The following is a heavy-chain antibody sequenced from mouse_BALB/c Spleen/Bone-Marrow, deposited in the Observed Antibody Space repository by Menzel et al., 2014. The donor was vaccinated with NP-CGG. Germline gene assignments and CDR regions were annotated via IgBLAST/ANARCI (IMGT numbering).Heavy chain of an antibody. CDR1: GFTFSGFG. CDR3: ARGGNYPYYAMDY. CDR2: ISSASSTI. D-gene: IGHD2-1*01. J-gene: IGHJ4*01. Sequence: EVMLVESGGGLVQPGGSRKLSCAASGFTFSGFGVHWVRQAPEKGLEWVAYISSASSTIYYADTVKGRFTISRDNPKNTLFLQMTSLRSEDTAMYYCARGGNYPYYAMDYWGQGTSVTVSS. V-gene: IGHV5-17*02.